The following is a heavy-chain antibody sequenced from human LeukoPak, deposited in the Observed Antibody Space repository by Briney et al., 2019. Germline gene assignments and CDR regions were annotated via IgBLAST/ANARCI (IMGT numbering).Heavy chain of an antibody. J-gene: IGHJ2*01. Sequence: GGSLRLSCAASGFTFTNCAMHWVRQAPGKGLEWVAVISYDGTKKYYADSVKGRFTISRDNSKTTLYLQMNSLRAEDTAVYYCSRDLVAVADSYWYFDLWGRGTLVTVSS. D-gene: IGHD6-19*01. CDR3: SRDLVAVADSYWYFDL. V-gene: IGHV3-30-3*01. CDR2: ISYDGTKK. CDR1: GFTFTNCA.